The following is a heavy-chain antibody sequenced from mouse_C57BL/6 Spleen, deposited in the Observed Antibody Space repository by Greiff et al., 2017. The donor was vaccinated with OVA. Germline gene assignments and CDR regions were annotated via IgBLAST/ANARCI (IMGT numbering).Heavy chain of an antibody. CDR3: THRGGYFDV. CDR2: IDPENGDT. V-gene: IGHV14-4*01. D-gene: IGHD3-1*01. J-gene: IGHJ1*03. CDR1: GFNIKDDY. Sequence: VQLQQSGAELVRPGASVKLSCTASGFNIKDDYMHWVKQRPEQGLEWIGWIDPENGDTEYASKFQGKATITADTSSNTAYLQLSSLTSEDTAVYYCTHRGGYFDVWGTGTTVTVSS.